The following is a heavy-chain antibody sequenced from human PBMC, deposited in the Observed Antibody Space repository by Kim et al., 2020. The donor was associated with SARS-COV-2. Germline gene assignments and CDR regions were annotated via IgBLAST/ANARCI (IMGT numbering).Heavy chain of an antibody. Sequence: TDYADSVKGRFTISRDNAKNTLYLQMISLRAEDTALYYCTRGGVAGVHDFWGQGTPVTVAS. CDR3: TRGGVAGVHDF. J-gene: IGHJ4*02. V-gene: IGHV3-74*01. D-gene: IGHD6-13*01. CDR2: T.